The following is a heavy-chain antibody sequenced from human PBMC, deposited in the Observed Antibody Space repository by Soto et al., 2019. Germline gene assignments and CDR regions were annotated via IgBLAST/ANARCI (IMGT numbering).Heavy chain of an antibody. V-gene: IGHV5-51*01. J-gene: IGHJ6*02. CDR3: ARHPPVYLDYYDSSGSLGHYYYYGMDV. Sequence: GESLKISCKGSGYSFTSYWIGWVRQMPGKGLEWMGIIYPGDSDTGYSPSFQGQVTISADKSISTAYLQWSSLKASDTAMYYCARHPPVYLDYYDSSGSLGHYYYYGMDVWGQGTTVTVSS. D-gene: IGHD3-22*01. CDR2: IYPGDSDT. CDR1: GYSFTSYW.